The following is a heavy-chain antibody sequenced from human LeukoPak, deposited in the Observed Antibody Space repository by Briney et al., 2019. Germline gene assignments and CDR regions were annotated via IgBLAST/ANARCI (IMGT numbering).Heavy chain of an antibody. CDR3: AKESGYDVDLEF. J-gene: IGHJ4*02. V-gene: IGHV3-74*01. CDR2: INTDGSTT. CDR1: GFTFSTYW. Sequence: PGGSPRLSCAGSGFTFSTYWMHWVRQAPGGGLVWVSGINTDGSTTSYADSVKGRFSISRDNAKNTVYLQMSSLRAEDTAVYYCAKESGYDVDLEFWGQGALVTVSS. D-gene: IGHD5-12*01.